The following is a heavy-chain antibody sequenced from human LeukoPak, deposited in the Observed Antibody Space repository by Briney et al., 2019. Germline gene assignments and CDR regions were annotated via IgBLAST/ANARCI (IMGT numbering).Heavy chain of an antibody. CDR1: GFTVSSNY. CDR2: IYSGGNT. J-gene: IGHJ4*02. Sequence: GGSLRLSCAASGFTVSSNYMNWVRQAPGKGLEWVSVIYSGGNTYYADSVKGRFTISRDNSKNTLYLQMNSLRAEDTAVYYCARRDGYNYYFAYWGQGTLVTVSS. V-gene: IGHV3-53*01. CDR3: ARRDGYNYYFAY. D-gene: IGHD5-24*01.